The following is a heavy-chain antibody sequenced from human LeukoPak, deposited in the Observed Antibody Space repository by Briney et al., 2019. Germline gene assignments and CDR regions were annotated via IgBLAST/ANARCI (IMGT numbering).Heavy chain of an antibody. D-gene: IGHD4-17*01. CDR1: GFTFGDYA. J-gene: IGHJ4*02. CDR3: ANLHGDYRDY. CDR2: ISWNSGNI. Sequence: PGGSLRLSCAASGFTFGDYAMHWVRQAPGRGLEWVSGISWNSGNIGYADSVKGRSTISRDNAKNSLYLEMNSLRAEDTALYYCANLHGDYRDYWGQGTLVTVSS. V-gene: IGHV3-9*01.